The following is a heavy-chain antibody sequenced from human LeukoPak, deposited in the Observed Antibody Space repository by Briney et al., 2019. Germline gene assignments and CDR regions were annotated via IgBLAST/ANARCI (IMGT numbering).Heavy chain of an antibody. Sequence: GGSLRLSCAASGFTLSSPGMHWVRQAPGKGLEWVAFIRFDGSNKYYADSVKGRFTISRDNSKNTLYLQMNSLRAEDAAVYYCAKDYDFWSGYYSPTRGYFDYWGQGTLVTVSS. J-gene: IGHJ4*02. V-gene: IGHV3-30*02. CDR3: AKDYDFWSGYYSPTRGYFDY. D-gene: IGHD3-3*01. CDR2: IRFDGSNK. CDR1: GFTLSSPG.